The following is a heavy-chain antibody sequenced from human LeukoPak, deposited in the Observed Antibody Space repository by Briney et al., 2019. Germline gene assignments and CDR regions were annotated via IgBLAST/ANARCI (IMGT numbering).Heavy chain of an antibody. V-gene: IGHV1-69*13. CDR3: ATYQLGFDY. D-gene: IGHD6-6*01. J-gene: IGHJ4*02. Sequence: SVKVSCKASGYTFTIYAISWVRQAPGQGLEWMGGIIPIFGTANYAQKFQGRVTITADESTSTAYMELSSLRSEDTAVYYCATYQLGFDYWGQGTLVTVSS. CDR1: GYTFTIYA. CDR2: IIPIFGTA.